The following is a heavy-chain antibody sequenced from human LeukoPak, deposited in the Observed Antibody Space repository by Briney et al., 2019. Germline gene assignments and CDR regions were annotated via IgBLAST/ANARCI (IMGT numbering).Heavy chain of an antibody. CDR2: IWFDGSNK. D-gene: IGHD4-17*01. V-gene: IGHV3-33*01. CDR1: GFTFSRNG. Sequence: GGSLRLSCAAASGFTFSRNGMPWVRQPPGRGLEWVALIWFDGSNKYYADSVKGRFTISRDNSKNALYLQMNSLRAEDTAVYYCARDKSTMTTVTPGYFDSWGQGSLVTVSS. CDR3: ARDKSTMTTVTPGYFDS. J-gene: IGHJ4*02.